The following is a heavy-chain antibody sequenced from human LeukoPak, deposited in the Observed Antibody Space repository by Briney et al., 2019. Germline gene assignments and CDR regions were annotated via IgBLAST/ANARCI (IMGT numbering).Heavy chain of an antibody. CDR2: IIPIFGTA. CDR1: GGTFSSYA. Sequence: SVKVSCKASGGTFSSYAISWVRQAPGQGLEWMGGIIPIFGTANYAQKFQGRVTITADESTSTAYMELSSLRSEDTAVYYCARKNYYDSSGYIDYWGQGTLVIVSS. CDR3: ARKNYYDSSGYIDY. J-gene: IGHJ4*02. V-gene: IGHV1-69*01. D-gene: IGHD3-22*01.